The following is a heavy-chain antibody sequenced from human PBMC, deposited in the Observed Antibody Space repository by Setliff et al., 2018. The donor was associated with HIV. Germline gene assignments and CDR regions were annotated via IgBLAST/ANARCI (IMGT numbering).Heavy chain of an antibody. V-gene: IGHV3-20*01. Sequence: PGESLRLSCAASGFSFDDYGMNWVRQVPGKGLEWVSAISRNGGSTAYADSVKGRFTISRDNAKNSLYLQMNSLRAEDTGLYHCVRGDWNNGLDVWGQGTTVTVSS. D-gene: IGHD1-1*01. CDR3: VRGDWNNGLDV. J-gene: IGHJ6*02. CDR2: ISRNGGST. CDR1: GFSFDDYG.